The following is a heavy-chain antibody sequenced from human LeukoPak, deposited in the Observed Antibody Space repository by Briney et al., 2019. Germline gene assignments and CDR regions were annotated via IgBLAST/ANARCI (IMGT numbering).Heavy chain of an antibody. CDR1: GGSISSYY. D-gene: IGHD1-1*01. V-gene: IGHV4-59*01. J-gene: IGHJ5*02. CDR3: ARESSGLDGFDP. CDR2: IYYSGST. Sequence: SETLSLTCTVSGGSISSYYWSWIRRPPGKGLEWIGYIYYSGSTNYNPSLKSRVTISVDTSKNQFSLKLSSVTAADTAVYYCARESSGLDGFDPWGQGTLVTVSS.